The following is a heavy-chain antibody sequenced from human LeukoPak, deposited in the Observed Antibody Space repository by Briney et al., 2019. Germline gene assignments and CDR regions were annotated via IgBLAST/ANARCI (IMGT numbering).Heavy chain of an antibody. Sequence: SGTLSLTCTVSGGSISSGDYYWSWIRQPPGKGLEWIGYIYYSGSTYYNPSLKSRVTISVDTSKNQFSLKLSSVTAADTAVYYCARVSVDTAMGNWFDPWGQGTLVTVSS. CDR1: GGSISSGDYY. CDR3: ARVSVDTAMGNWFDP. V-gene: IGHV4-30-4*01. CDR2: IYYSGST. D-gene: IGHD5-18*01. J-gene: IGHJ5*02.